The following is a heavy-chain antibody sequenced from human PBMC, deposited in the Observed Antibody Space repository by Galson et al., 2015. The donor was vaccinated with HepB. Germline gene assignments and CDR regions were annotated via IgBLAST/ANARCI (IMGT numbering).Heavy chain of an antibody. CDR3: ARGNWFPDFDAFDF. CDR1: GSTLSSYN. CDR2: ISTSGTIV. Sequence: SLRLSCAASGSTLSSYNIYWVRQAPGKGLEWISYISTSGTIVYHADSVKGRFTISRDNAKDSLYLQMNSLRAEDTAVYYCARGNWFPDFDAFDFWGQGTMVTVSS. J-gene: IGHJ3*01. D-gene: IGHD3-10*01. V-gene: IGHV3-48*03.